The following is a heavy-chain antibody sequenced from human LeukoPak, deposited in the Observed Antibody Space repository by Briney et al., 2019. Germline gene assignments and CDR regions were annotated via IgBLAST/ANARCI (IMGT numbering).Heavy chain of an antibody. CDR1: GFTFSSYS. CDR2: ISSSSSYI. CDR3: ARDGAFEYYYDSSGYPLDY. D-gene: IGHD3-22*01. V-gene: IGHV3-21*01. Sequence: GGSLRLSCAASGFTFSSYSMNWVRQAPGKGLEWVSSISSSSSYIYYADSVKGRFTISRDNAKNSLYLQMNSLRAEDTAVYYCARDGAFEYYYDSSGYPLDYWGQGTLVTVSS. J-gene: IGHJ4*02.